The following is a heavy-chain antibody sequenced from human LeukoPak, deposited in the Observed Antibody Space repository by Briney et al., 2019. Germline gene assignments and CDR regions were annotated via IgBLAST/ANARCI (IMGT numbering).Heavy chain of an antibody. CDR2: IYSGGNT. CDR1: GFTVSTNY. CDR3: ASYNPYY. V-gene: IGHV3-53*01. Sequence: GESLRLSCAASGFTVSTNYMTWVRQAPGKGLEWVSVIYSGGNTYYADSVKGRFTISRDNSNNTLHLQMNSLRADDTAVYYCASYNPYYGGQGTLVTVSS. J-gene: IGHJ4*02. D-gene: IGHD1-1*01.